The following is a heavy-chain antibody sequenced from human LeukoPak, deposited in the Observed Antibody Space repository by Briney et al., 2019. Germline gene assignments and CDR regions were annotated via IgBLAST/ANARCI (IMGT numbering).Heavy chain of an antibody. J-gene: IGHJ4*02. V-gene: IGHV3-13*04. CDR1: GFTFSSYD. D-gene: IGHD5/OR15-5a*01. CDR2: IGTGGDT. CDR3: ARDRSTTHFDY. Sequence: GGSLRLSCAASGFTFSSYDMHWVRQATGKGLEWVSVIGTGGDTYYAGSVKGRFTISRDNSKDTLFLQMDSLRAEDTAVYYCARDRSTTHFDYWGQGTLVTVSS.